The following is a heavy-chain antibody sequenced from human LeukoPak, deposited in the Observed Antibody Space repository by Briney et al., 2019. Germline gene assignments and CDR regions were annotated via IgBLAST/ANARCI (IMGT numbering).Heavy chain of an antibody. J-gene: IGHJ4*02. CDR1: GGTFTTYA. CDR2: IIPILGIA. D-gene: IGHD5-18*01. V-gene: IGHV1-69*04. CDR3: ARDQGYRYGYGDFDY. Sequence: ASVKVSSTASGGTFTTYAISWVRQAPGQGHEWMGRIIPILGIANYAQKFQGRVTITADESTSTAYMELSSLRAEDPTVYYCARDQGYRYGYGDFDYWGQGTLVTVSS.